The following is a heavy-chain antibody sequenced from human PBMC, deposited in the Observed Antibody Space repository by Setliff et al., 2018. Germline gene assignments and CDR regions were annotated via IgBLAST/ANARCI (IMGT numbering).Heavy chain of an antibody. CDR3: AREPTNTNYYYLDV. CDR1: GGSINNYY. Sequence: SETLSLTCTVSGGSINNYYWSWIRQSPGKGLEWIGYIDTSGSTDYNPSLKSRVTISVDTSKNQFSLKLSSVSAADTAVYYCAREPTNTNYYYLDVWGRGTTVTVSS. CDR2: IDTSGST. J-gene: IGHJ6*03. V-gene: IGHV4-4*08. D-gene: IGHD2-8*01.